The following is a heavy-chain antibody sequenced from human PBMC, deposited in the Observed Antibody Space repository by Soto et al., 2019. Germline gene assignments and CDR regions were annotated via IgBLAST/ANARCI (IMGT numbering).Heavy chain of an antibody. CDR2: INHSGST. D-gene: IGHD1-26*01. Sequence: SETLSLTCAVYGGSFSGYYWSWIRQPPGKGLEWIGEINHSGSTNYNPSLKSRVTISVDTSKNQFSLKLSSVTAADTAVYYCARHKRYSGSYYRYFDYWGQGTLVTVSS. J-gene: IGHJ4*02. CDR3: ARHKRYSGSYYRYFDY. CDR1: GGSFSGYY. V-gene: IGHV4-34*01.